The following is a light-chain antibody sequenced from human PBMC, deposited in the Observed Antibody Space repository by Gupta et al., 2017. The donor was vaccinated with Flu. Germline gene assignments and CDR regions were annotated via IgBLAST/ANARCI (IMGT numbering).Light chain of an antibody. Sequence: GKTVTISGGENNSGSKSVSWYHHNAGQAPVLIVDGNRTRHAGVPERFSGAKFEISATLTSSRVEAGDEADYSCQVWDGCSGKGVFGGGTKLTVL. CDR2: GNR. CDR3: QVWDGCSGKGV. V-gene: IGLV3-21*03. J-gene: IGLJ2*01. CDR1: NSGSKS.